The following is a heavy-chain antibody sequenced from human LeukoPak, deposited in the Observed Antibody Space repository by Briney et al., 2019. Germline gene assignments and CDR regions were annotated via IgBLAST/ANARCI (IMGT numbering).Heavy chain of an antibody. CDR3: TRSGGWWSLDY. CDR2: ISHGGST. D-gene: IGHD2-8*02. V-gene: IGHV4-4*02. CDR1: GDSISSRNW. Sequence: SETLSLTCAVSGDSISSRNWWSWVRQPPGKGLDWIGEISHGGSTKYNPSLKNRVTISKDNFKNEFSLRLNSVTAADTAVYFCTRSGGWWSLDYWGQGALVTVSS. J-gene: IGHJ4*02.